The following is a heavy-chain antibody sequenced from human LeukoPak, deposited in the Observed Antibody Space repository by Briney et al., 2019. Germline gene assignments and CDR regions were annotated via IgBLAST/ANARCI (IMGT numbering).Heavy chain of an antibody. V-gene: IGHV3-23*01. Sequence: PGGSLRLSCAASGFTFNTYAMYWVRQAPGKGLEWVSGIFGSGGSAHYADSVKGRFTISRDNSKNTVYLQMNSLRAEDTAVYYCAKTTTGYSSGRYPGWPADYWGQGALVTVFS. CDR1: GFTFNTYA. CDR3: AKTTTGYSSGRYPGWPADY. CDR2: IFGSGGSA. J-gene: IGHJ4*02. D-gene: IGHD6-19*01.